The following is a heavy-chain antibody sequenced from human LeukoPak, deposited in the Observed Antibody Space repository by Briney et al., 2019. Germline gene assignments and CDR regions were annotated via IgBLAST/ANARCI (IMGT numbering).Heavy chain of an antibody. Sequence: GGSLRLSCAASGFTFSSYGMHWVRQAPGKGLEWVAVIWHDGSNDYYADSVKGRFTISRDNSKNTLYLQMNSLRAVDTALYYCARGVLHSLGDPAKGILGDWGQGTPVTVSS. J-gene: IGHJ4*02. CDR2: IWHDGSND. V-gene: IGHV3-33*01. CDR3: ARGVLHSLGDPAKGILGD. D-gene: IGHD5-18*01. CDR1: GFTFSSYG.